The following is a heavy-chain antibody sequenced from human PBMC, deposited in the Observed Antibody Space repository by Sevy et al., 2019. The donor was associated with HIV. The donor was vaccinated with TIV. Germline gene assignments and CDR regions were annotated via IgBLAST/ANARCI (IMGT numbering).Heavy chain of an antibody. V-gene: IGHV3-30*04. J-gene: IGHJ6*02. Sequence: GESLKISCAASGFTLSSYIMHWVRQAPGKGLEWVAVISYDGSNKYYADSVKGRFTISRDNSKNTLYLQMNSLRTEDTAVYYCARAEFYYYYGMDVWGQGTTVTVSS. CDR1: GFTLSSYI. CDR3: ARAEFYYYYGMDV. CDR2: ISYDGSNK.